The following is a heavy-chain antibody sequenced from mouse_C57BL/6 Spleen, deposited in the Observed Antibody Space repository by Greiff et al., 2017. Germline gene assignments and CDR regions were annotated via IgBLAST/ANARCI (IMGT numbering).Heavy chain of an antibody. J-gene: IGHJ1*03. Sequence: QVQLKESGAELARPGASVKLSCKASGYTFTSYGISWVKQRTGQGLEWIGEIYPRSGNTYYNEKFKGKATLTADKSSSTAYMELRSLTSEDSAVYFCARVVAGTYRYFDVWGTGTTVTVSS. D-gene: IGHD4-1*01. V-gene: IGHV1-81*01. CDR2: IYPRSGNT. CDR3: ARVVAGTYRYFDV. CDR1: GYTFTSYG.